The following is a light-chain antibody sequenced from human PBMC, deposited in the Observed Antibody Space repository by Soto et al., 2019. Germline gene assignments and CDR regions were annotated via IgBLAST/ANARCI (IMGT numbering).Light chain of an antibody. CDR1: QSITSRY. J-gene: IGKJ2*01. CDR3: QHYGSSTGYT. Sequence: EIVLTQSPGTLSLSPGERATLSCRANQSITSRYLAWYQQKPGQAPRLLIYGASSRATGIPDRFSGSGSGTDFTLTISRLEPEDFAVFYCQHYGSSTGYTFGQGTNLEIK. V-gene: IGKV3-20*01. CDR2: GAS.